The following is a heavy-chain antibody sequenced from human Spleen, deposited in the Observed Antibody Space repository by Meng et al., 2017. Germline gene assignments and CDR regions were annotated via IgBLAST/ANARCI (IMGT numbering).Heavy chain of an antibody. D-gene: IGHD3-22*01. V-gene: IGHV4-38-2*02. CDR1: GYSIRSGYF. CDR2: IYDSVTS. CDR3: ARDGYYDSSGYYPIDY. J-gene: IGHJ4*02. Sequence: SETLSLTCTVSGYSIRSGYFWGWIRQPPGKGLEWIGNIYDSVTSYYNPSLKSRVTISVDTSKNQFSLKLTSVTAADTAVYYCARDGYYDSSGYYPIDYWGQGTLVTVSS.